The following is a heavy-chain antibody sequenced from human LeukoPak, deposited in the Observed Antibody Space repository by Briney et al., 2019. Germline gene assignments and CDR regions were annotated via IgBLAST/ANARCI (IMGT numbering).Heavy chain of an antibody. CDR1: GLTFTNAR. J-gene: IGHJ4*02. Sequence: VGFLRLSCAASGLTFTNARMNWVRQAPRKGLEWVGRIKAKADGGTADYAASVMARFIISRDDSKNTVYLQMNSLRKEDSGLYFCSTDRDWGQGTLVAVS. CDR3: STDRD. V-gene: IGHV3-15*05. CDR2: IKAKADGGTA. D-gene: IGHD5-24*01.